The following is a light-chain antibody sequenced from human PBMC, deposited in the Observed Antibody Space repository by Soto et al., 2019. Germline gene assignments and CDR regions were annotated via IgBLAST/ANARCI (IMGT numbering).Light chain of an antibody. Sequence: IQLTQSPSSLSAFVGDRVTITCRASQGISSSLAWYQQKPGKAPKLLIYDASTLQSGVPSRFSGSGSGTDFTLTNSSLQPEDFATYYCQHLKSYPLAFGGGTKVEIK. CDR2: DAS. J-gene: IGKJ4*01. V-gene: IGKV1-9*01. CDR3: QHLKSYPLA. CDR1: QGISSS.